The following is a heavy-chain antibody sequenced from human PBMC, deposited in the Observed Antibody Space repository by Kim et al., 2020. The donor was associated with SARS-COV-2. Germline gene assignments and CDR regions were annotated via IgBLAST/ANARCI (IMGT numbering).Heavy chain of an antibody. CDR2: ISYDGSNK. CDR3: AKEGPGHSGSYRYPLDY. J-gene: IGHJ4*02. Sequence: GGSLRLSCAASGFTFSSYGMHWVRQAPGKGLEWVAVISYDGSNKYYADSVKGRFTISRDNSKNTLYLQMNSLRAEDTAVYYCAKEGPGHSGSYRYPLDYWGQGTLVTVSS. CDR1: GFTFSSYG. V-gene: IGHV3-30*18. D-gene: IGHD1-26*01.